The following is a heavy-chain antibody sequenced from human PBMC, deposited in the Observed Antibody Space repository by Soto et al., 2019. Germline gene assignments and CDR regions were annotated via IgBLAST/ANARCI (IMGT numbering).Heavy chain of an antibody. J-gene: IGHJ4*02. V-gene: IGHV3-66*01. D-gene: IGHD4-17*01. CDR3: ATRMTTAPY. CDR2: IYSGGDT. Sequence: EAHLVGSGGGLVQPGGSLRLSCAASGFAVSANYLSWVRQAPGKGLEWVSLIYSGGDTDYADSVRGRFTISRDNSNNTLYLQMNSLKAEDTAVYYCATRMTTAPYWGQGALVNVSS. CDR1: GFAVSANY.